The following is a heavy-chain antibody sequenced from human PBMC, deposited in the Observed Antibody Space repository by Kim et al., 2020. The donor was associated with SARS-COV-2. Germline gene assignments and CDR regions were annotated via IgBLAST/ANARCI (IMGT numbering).Heavy chain of an antibody. D-gene: IGHD3-22*01. V-gene: IGHV3-53*01. CDR1: GFTVSSNY. J-gene: IGHJ4*02. CDR3: ARDLIGDYDSSHGPY. CDR2: IYSGGST. Sequence: GGSLRLSCAASGFTVSSNYMSWVRQAPGKGLEWVSVIYSGGSTYYADSVKGRFTISRDNSKNTLYLQMNSLRAEDTAVYYCARDLIGDYDSSHGPYWGQGTLVTVSS.